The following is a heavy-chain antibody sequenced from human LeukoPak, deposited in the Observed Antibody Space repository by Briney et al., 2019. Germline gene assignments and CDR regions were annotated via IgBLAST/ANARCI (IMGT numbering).Heavy chain of an antibody. D-gene: IGHD6-19*01. V-gene: IGHV3-74*01. CDR1: GFTFSSYW. J-gene: IGHJ4*02. CDR3: ARVGRRGYSSGWYEIVDY. CDR2: INSDGSST. Sequence: PGGSLRLSCAASGFTFSSYWMHWVRQAPGKGLVWVSRINSDGSSTSYADSVKGRFTISRDNAKNTLYLQMNSLRAEDTAVYYCARVGRRGYSSGWYEIVDYWGQGTLVTVSS.